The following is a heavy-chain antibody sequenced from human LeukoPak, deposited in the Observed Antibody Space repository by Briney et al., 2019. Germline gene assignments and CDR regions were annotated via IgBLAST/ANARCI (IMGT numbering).Heavy chain of an antibody. CDR3: ARDGSGYSYGLDY. CDR2: TYYRSKWYN. Sequence: SQTLPLTCAISGDSVSSNGAAWNWIRQSPSRGLEWLGRTYYRSKWYNDYAVSVKNRITINPDTSKNQFSLQLSSVTAADTAVYYCARDGSGYSYGLDYWGQGTLVTVSS. CDR1: GDSVSSNGAA. D-gene: IGHD5-18*01. J-gene: IGHJ4*02. V-gene: IGHV6-1*01.